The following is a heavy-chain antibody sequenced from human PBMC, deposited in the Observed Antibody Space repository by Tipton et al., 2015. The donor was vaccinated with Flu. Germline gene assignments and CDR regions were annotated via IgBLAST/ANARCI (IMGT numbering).Heavy chain of an antibody. CDR1: GDSISSSSDY. CDR3: AANKGGGSYFDY. Sequence: LRLSCTVSGDSISSSSDYWGWIRQPPGKGLEWIGSIYYSGSAYYNPSLSSRVTVSVDTSTNPFSLKLTSVTAADTAMYYCAANKGGGSYFDYWGQGILVTVSS. CDR2: IYYSGSA. D-gene: IGHD1-26*01. J-gene: IGHJ4*02. V-gene: IGHV4-39*07.